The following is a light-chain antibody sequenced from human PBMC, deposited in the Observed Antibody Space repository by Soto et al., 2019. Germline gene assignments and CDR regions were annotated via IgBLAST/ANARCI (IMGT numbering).Light chain of an antibody. J-gene: IGLJ2*01. CDR2: GNI. CDR1: SSNIGAGYD. CDR3: QSYDGSLSSSV. V-gene: IGLV1-40*01. Sequence: QSVLTQPPSVSGTPGQRVSISCTGTSSNIGAGYDVHWYQQLPGTAPRLLTLGNINRPSGVPDRFSGSKSGTSASLAITGLQSEDEATYYCQSYDGSLSSSVFGAGTKLTVL.